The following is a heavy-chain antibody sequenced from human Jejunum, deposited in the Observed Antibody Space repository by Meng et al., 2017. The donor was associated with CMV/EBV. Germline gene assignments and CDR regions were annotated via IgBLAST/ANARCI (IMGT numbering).Heavy chain of an antibody. Sequence: CAASGFPFSSYGMSWVRQAPGKGLEWVSSISSGGGGTYYADSVKGRFTISRDNSKTTLFLQMNSLRAEDTAVYYCAKKVTGTLDNWGQGALVTVSS. J-gene: IGHJ4*02. D-gene: IGHD6-19*01. CDR2: ISSGGGGT. CDR1: GFPFSSYG. V-gene: IGHV3-23*01. CDR3: AKKVTGTLDN.